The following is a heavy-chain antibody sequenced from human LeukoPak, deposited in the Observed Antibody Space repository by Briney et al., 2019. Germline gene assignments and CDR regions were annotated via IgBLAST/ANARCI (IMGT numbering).Heavy chain of an antibody. CDR1: GLTFSSYA. CDR3: AKREHVSRVVPASISSCCGMDV. CDR2: ITDSGDTT. J-gene: IGHJ6*02. Sequence: GGSLRLSCAASGLTFSSYAMRWVRQAPGKGLEWVSSITDSGDTTYYADSVKGRFTISRDNSKNTLYLQMNSLRAEDTAVYYCAKREHVSRVVPASISSCCGMDVWGQGTTVTASS. V-gene: IGHV3-23*01. D-gene: IGHD2-2*01.